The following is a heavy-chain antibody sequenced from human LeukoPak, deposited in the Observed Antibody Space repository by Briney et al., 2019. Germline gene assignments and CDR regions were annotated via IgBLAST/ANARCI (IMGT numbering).Heavy chain of an antibody. CDR1: GFNFDDSA. Sequence: GGSLRLSCAASGFNFDDSAIHWVRHAPGKGLEWVSAMNWISDFKAYADSVKGRFTISRDNDKNSVHLQMNSLRPEDMAVYYCAKGPKENWYFDLWGRGTLVTVSS. CDR3: AKGPKENWYFDL. CDR2: MNWISDFK. V-gene: IGHV3-9*03. J-gene: IGHJ2*01.